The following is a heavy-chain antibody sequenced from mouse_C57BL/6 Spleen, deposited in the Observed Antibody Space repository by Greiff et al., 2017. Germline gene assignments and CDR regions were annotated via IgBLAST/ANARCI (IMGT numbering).Heavy chain of an antibody. D-gene: IGHD1-1*01. Sequence: QVQLQQPGAELVRPGSSVKLSCKASGYTFTSYWMHWVKQRPIQGLEWIGNIDPSDSETHYNQTFKDKATLTVDKSSSAAYMQLSSLTSEDSAVYYCARKDYYYGSSYWWYFDVWGTGTTVTVSS. CDR1: GYTFTSYW. CDR3: ARKDYYYGSSYWWYFDV. J-gene: IGHJ1*03. V-gene: IGHV1-52*01. CDR2: IDPSDSET.